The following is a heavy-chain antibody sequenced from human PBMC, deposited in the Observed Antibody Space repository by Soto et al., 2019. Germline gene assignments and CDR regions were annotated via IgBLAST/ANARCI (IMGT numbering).Heavy chain of an antibody. Sequence: GGSLRLSCAASGFSFKDYAMHWVRQAPGKGLEWVSGISWNGGSIAYADSVKGRFTISRDNAKNSLYLQTNSLRPEDTALFYCARGGYSYGTILDDWGQGTLVTVSS. CDR2: ISWNGGSI. CDR1: GFSFKDYA. CDR3: ARGGYSYGTILDD. V-gene: IGHV3-9*01. D-gene: IGHD5-18*01. J-gene: IGHJ4*02.